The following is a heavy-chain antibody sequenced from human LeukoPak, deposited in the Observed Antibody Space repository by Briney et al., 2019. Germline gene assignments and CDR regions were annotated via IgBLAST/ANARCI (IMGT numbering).Heavy chain of an antibody. V-gene: IGHV4-61*02. D-gene: IGHD3-10*01. CDR1: GGSISSGTYY. CDR2: FYSSGST. Sequence: SETLSLTCTVSGGSISSGTYYWTWIRQPAGKGLEWIGRFYSSGSTNYNPSLKSRVTMSVDTSKNQFSLKLSSVTAADTAVYYCARGPYASGYIDYWGQGTLVTVSS. CDR3: ARGPYASGYIDY. J-gene: IGHJ4*02.